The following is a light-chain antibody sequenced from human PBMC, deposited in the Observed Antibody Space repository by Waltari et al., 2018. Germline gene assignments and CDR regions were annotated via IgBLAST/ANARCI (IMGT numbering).Light chain of an antibody. CDR2: DAS. Sequence: EIVLKQSPATMSSSPGETATLSCSASQSVGTYLAWYQQKPGQAPRLLIYDASNRATGIPDRFRGSGSGTDFTLTISSLEPEDFALYYCQQRSSWTPHTFGQGARLEIK. J-gene: IGKJ2*01. V-gene: IGKV3-11*01. CDR1: QSVGTY. CDR3: QQRSSWTPHT.